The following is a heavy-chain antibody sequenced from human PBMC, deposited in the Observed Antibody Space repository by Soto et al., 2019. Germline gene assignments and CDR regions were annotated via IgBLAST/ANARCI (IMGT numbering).Heavy chain of an antibody. Sequence: QVQLQESGPGLVKPSGTLSLTCAVSGASMTSSHWWSWVRQPPGKGLEWIGEIYHTGSANYKPSLESRVTISVDKSKNRFSLILTSVTAADTATYYCARRTTGSGRYPMFDTWGQGALVTVSS. D-gene: IGHD6-19*01. V-gene: IGHV4-4*02. CDR1: GASMTSSHW. CDR3: ARRTTGSGRYPMFDT. J-gene: IGHJ5*02. CDR2: IYHTGSA.